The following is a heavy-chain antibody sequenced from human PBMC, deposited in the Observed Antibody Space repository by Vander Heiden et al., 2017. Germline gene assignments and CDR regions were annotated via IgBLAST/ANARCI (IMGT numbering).Heavy chain of an antibody. CDR3: ARALPIRVVSFYFDY. CDR2: INLDGSET. V-gene: IGHV3-7*03. Sequence: EVHLVESGGGLVQTGGSRRLPCAAVRFTVSNYWMSWVRQAPGKGLEWVANINLDGSETYYVDSVKGRFTISRDNAMNSLYLQMNSLRAEDTAVYYCARALPIRVVSFYFDYWGQGTLVTVSS. CDR1: RFTVSNYW. D-gene: IGHD3-3*01. J-gene: IGHJ4*02.